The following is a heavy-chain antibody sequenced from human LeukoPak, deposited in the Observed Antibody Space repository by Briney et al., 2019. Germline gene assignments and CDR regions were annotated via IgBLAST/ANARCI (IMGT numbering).Heavy chain of an antibody. D-gene: IGHD2-2*02. CDR2: TYHSGST. CDR1: GYSISSGYY. V-gene: IGHV4-38-2*01. Sequence: SETLSLTCAVSGYSISSGYYCGWIRQPPGKGLEWIGSTYHSGSTYYNPSLKSRVTISVDTSKNQFSLKLSSVTAADTAVYYCARHAKYCSSTSCYIDYWGQGTLVTVSS. J-gene: IGHJ4*02. CDR3: ARHAKYCSSTSCYIDY.